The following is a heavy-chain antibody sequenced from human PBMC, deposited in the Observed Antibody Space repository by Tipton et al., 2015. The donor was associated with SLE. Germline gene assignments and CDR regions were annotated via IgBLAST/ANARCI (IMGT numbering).Heavy chain of an antibody. V-gene: IGHV1-46*01. J-gene: IGHJ2*01. CDR1: EHIFSNYH. D-gene: IGHD3-10*01. CDR2: LNPSDGRT. Sequence: QSGAEVKKPGASVKVSCKASEHIFSNYHIHWVRQAPGQGLEWMGTLNPSDGRTTYARKFQGRVSMTTDTSTSIAYMELGSLRSEDTAAYYCARAPSRSYWYFDLWGRGTLVTVSS. CDR3: ARAPSRSYWYFDL.